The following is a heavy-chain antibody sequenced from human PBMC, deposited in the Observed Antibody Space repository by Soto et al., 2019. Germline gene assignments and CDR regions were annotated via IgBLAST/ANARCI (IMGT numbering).Heavy chain of an antibody. CDR3: ARDPNQYYDFWSGPPLYYYGMDV. V-gene: IGHV1-46*01. CDR1: GYTFTSYY. CDR2: INPSGGST. D-gene: IGHD3-3*01. J-gene: IGHJ6*02. Sequence: GASVKVSCKASGYTFTSYYMHWVRQAPGQGLEWMGIINPSGGSTSYAQKFQGRVTMTRDTSTSTVYMELSSLRSEDTAVYYCARDPNQYYDFWSGPPLYYYGMDVWGQGTTVTVSS.